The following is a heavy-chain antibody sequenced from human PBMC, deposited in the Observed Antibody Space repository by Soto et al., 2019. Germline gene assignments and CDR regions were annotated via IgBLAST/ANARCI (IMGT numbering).Heavy chain of an antibody. Sequence: GGSLRLCCAASGFCCGDYYFTWIGQAPGKGLEWVSTISGSGFTTSYADSVKGRFTISRDSSKKMLYLQMTSLRAEDTAVYYCAKDVVVDIVTGYYHDAFAFWGQGSLVPVSS. D-gene: IGHD3-9*01. J-gene: IGHJ1*01. CDR1: GFCCGDYY. CDR2: ISGSGFTT. V-gene: IGHV3-23*01. CDR3: AKDVVVDIVTGYYHDAFAF.